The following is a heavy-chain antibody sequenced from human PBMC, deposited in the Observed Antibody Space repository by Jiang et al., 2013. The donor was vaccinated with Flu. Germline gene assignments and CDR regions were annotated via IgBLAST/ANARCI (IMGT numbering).Heavy chain of an antibody. CDR3: ALGGSSMGAFDI. CDR2: IIPILGIA. D-gene: IGHD6-6*01. J-gene: IGHJ3*02. CDR1: GGTFSSYA. V-gene: IGHV1-69*04. Sequence: GAEVKKPGSSVKVSCKASGGTFSSYAISWVRQAPGQGLEWMGRIIPILGIANYAQKFQGRVTITADKSTSTVYMELSSLRSEDTAVYYCALGGSSMGAFDIWGQGTMVTVSS.